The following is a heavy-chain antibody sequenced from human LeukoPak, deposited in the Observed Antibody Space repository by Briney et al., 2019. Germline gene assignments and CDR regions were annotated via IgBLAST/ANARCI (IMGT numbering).Heavy chain of an antibody. CDR2: IIPIFGTA. CDR1: GGTFSGYA. D-gene: IGHD6-25*01. J-gene: IGHJ4*02. V-gene: IGHV1-69*05. Sequence: SVKVSCKASGGTFSGYAISWVRQAPGQGLEWMGRIIPIFGTANYAQKFQGRVTITTDESTSIAYMELRSLRSDDTAVYYCARASQRLGDSDYWGQGTLVTVSS. CDR3: ARASQRLGDSDY.